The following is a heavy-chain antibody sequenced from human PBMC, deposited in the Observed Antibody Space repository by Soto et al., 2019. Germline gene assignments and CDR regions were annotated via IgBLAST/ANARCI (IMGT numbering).Heavy chain of an antibody. J-gene: IGHJ4*02. D-gene: IGHD6-19*01. Sequence: EVQLVESGGGLVQPGRSLRLSCAASGFTLDDDAMHWVRQAPGKGLEWGSGISWNSGRIGYADSVKGRFTISRDNAKNSLYLQMNSLRAEDTALYYCAKVRGLVLSFYLDYWGQGTLVTVSS. V-gene: IGHV3-9*01. CDR2: ISWNSGRI. CDR3: AKVRGLVLSFYLDY. CDR1: GFTLDDDA.